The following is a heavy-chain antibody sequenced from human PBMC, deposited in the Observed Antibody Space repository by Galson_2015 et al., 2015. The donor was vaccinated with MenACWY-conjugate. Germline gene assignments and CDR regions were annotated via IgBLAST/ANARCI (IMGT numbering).Heavy chain of an antibody. D-gene: IGHD4-17*01. CDR1: GGSIGSSSYY. Sequence: SETLSLTCTVSGGSIGSSSYYWAWIRQPPEKGLEWIATISYSGNTYYNPSLKSRVTISVDTSRNQFSLNLNSVTAADTAVYYCARSSTVTTRWFDPWGQGTLVTVSP. CDR3: ARSSTVTTRWFDP. J-gene: IGHJ5*02. CDR2: ISYSGNT. V-gene: IGHV4-39*07.